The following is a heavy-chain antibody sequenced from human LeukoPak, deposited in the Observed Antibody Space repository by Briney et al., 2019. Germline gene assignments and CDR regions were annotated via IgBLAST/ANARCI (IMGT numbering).Heavy chain of an antibody. Sequence: SETLSLTCTVSGGSISSYYWSWIRQPPGKGLEWIGYIYYSGSTYYNPSLKSRVTISVDTSKNQFSLKLSSVTAADTAVYYCARNGYGDYVLDYWGQGTLVTVSS. V-gene: IGHV4-59*06. D-gene: IGHD4-17*01. CDR2: IYYSGST. CDR1: GGSISSYY. CDR3: ARNGYGDYVLDY. J-gene: IGHJ4*02.